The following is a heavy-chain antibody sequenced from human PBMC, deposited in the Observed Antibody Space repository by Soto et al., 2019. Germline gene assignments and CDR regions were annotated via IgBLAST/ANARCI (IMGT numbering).Heavy chain of an antibody. CDR1: GVTFEDSV. J-gene: IGHJ6*02. V-gene: IGHV3-9*01. D-gene: IGHD3-3*01. CDR3: AKDNAHYDSWGYIERCIDV. Sequence: EQLVESGGGLQQPGRSLRLSCEATGVTFEDSVMNWVRLVPGKGLEWVAGICWDSNVKEYTESVKGRFTISRDNAKNSLYLQMHNLMSEDTAKYYCAKDNAHYDSWGYIERCIDVWGQGTRVTVSS. CDR2: ICWDSNVK.